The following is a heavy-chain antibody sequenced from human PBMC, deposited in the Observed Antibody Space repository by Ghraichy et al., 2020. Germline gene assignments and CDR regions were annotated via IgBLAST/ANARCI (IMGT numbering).Heavy chain of an antibody. CDR3: ARVLHTAGNWFDP. J-gene: IGHJ5*02. D-gene: IGHD4-17*01. V-gene: IGHV4-59*01. Sequence: SETLSLTCTVSGGSISSYYWSWIQQPPGKGLEWIGYIYYSGSTNYNPSLKSRVTISVDTSKNQFSLKLSSVTAADTAVYYCARVLHTAGNWFDPWGQGTLVTVSS. CDR2: IYYSGST. CDR1: GGSISSYY.